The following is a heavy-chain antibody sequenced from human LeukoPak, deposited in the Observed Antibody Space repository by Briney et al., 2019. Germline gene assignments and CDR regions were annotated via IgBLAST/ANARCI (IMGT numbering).Heavy chain of an antibody. J-gene: IGHJ5*02. CDR2: IKQDGSRK. CDR1: GFTFSSHW. D-gene: IGHD1-26*01. V-gene: IGHV3-7*03. CDR3: ARGGSYLYT. Sequence: GGSLRLSCVDSGFTFSSHWMSWVRQAPGKGLEWVANIKQDGSRKYYVDSVKGRFTISRDNAKNSMDLQMSSLRAEDTAVYYCARGGSYLYTWGQGTLVTVSS.